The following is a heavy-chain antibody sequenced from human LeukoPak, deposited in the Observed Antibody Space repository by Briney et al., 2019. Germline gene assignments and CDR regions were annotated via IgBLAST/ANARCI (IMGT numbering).Heavy chain of an antibody. CDR3: ARDSGDAVAVNWYFDL. D-gene: IGHD6-19*01. CDR2: INPNSGGT. CDR1: GYTFTGYY. V-gene: IGHV1-2*06. Sequence: ASVKVSCKASGYTFTGYYMHWVRQAPGQGLEWMGRINPNSGGTNYAQKFQGRVTMTRDTPISTAYMGLSRLRSDDTAVYYCARDSGDAVAVNWYFDLWGRGTLVTVSS. J-gene: IGHJ2*01.